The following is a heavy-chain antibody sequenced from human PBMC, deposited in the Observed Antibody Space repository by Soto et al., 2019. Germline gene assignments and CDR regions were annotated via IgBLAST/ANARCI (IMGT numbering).Heavy chain of an antibody. CDR1: GFTFSSYS. D-gene: IGHD6-13*01. CDR2: ISSSSSTI. J-gene: IGHJ6*02. V-gene: IGHV3-48*02. CDR3: AREGIAAAQFRYYYYGMDV. Sequence: EVQLVESGGGLVQPGESLRLSCAASGFTFSSYSMNWVRQAPGKGLEWVSYISSSSSTIYYADSVKGRFTISRDNAKNSLYLQMNSLRDEDTAVYYCAREGIAAAQFRYYYYGMDVWGQGTTVTVSS.